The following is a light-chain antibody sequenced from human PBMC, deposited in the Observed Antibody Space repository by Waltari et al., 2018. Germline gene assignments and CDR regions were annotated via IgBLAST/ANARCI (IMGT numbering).Light chain of an antibody. V-gene: IGKV1-5*03. J-gene: IGKJ1*01. CDR1: QSISNW. CDR3: QQYYSYPRT. CDR2: KTS. Sequence: DIQMTQSPSILSASVGDRVTITCRASQSISNWLAWYQQKPGKAPKLLLFKTSSLERGVPSRFSGRGSGTDFTLTISILQPEDYATYYCQQYYSYPRTFGQGTKVEIK.